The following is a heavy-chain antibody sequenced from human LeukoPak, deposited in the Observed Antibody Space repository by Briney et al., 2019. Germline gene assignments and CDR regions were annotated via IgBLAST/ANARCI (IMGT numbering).Heavy chain of an antibody. V-gene: IGHV1-69*05. CDR3: ARDVLEGSPRAYYYYGMDV. CDR1: RGTFSSYA. Sequence: SVKVSCKASRGTFSSYAISWVRQAPGQGLEWMGGIIPIFGTANYAQKFQGRVTITTDESTSTAFMELNSLRAEDTAVYYCARDVLEGSPRAYYYYGMDVWGQGTTVTVSS. J-gene: IGHJ6*02. CDR2: IIPIFGTA. D-gene: IGHD1-26*01.